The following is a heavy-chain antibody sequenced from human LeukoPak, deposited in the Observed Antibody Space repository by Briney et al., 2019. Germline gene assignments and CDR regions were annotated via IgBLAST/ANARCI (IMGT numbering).Heavy chain of an antibody. CDR2: IYYSGST. V-gene: IGHV4-59*01. CDR1: GGSISSYY. Sequence: SETLSLTCTVSGGSISSYYWSWIRQPPGKGLEWIGYIYYSGSTNYNPSLKSRVTISVDTSKNQFSVKLNSVTAADTVVYYCARDGYGGIDYWGQGILVTVSS. D-gene: IGHD4-23*01. CDR3: ARDGYGGIDY. J-gene: IGHJ4*02.